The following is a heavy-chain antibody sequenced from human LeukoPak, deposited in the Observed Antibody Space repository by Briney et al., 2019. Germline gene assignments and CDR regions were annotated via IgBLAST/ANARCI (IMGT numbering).Heavy chain of an antibody. CDR2: IYYSGST. CDR1: GGSISSSDYY. Sequence: SETLSLTCTVSGGSISSSDYYWGWIRQPPGKDLEWIGSIYYSGSTYYNPSLKSRVTISVDTSKNQFSLKLSSVTAADTALYYCARNVMVDRTDYWGQGTLVTVSS. V-gene: IGHV4-39*01. D-gene: IGHD2-21*01. CDR3: ARNVMVDRTDY. J-gene: IGHJ4*02.